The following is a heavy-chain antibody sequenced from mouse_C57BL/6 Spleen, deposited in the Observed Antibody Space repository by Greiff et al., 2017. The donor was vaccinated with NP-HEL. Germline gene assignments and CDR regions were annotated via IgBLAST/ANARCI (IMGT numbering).Heavy chain of an antibody. CDR3: ARGRIYYDYDVYAMDY. CDR1: GYTFTSYW. V-gene: IGHV1-55*01. J-gene: IGHJ4*01. CDR2: IYPGSGST. Sequence: VQLQQPGAELVKPGASVKMSCKASGYTFTSYWITWVKQRPGQGLEWMGDIYPGSGSTNYNEKFKSKATLTVDTSSSTAYMQLSSLTSEDSAVYYCARGRIYYDYDVYAMDYWGQGTSVTVSS. D-gene: IGHD2-4*01.